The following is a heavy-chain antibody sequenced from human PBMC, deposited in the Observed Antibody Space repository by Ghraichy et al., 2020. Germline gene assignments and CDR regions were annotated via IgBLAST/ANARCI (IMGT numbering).Heavy chain of an antibody. Sequence: GGSLRLSCAASGFTFSSYGMHWVRQAPGKGPEWVAVIRYDGSNIFYADSVQGRFTISRDNSQNTLFLQMNSLRAEDTATYYCAREVEYSGSGDYWAGLDYWGQGTLVAVSS. J-gene: IGHJ4*02. CDR2: IRYDGSNI. CDR3: AREVEYSGSGDYWAGLDY. CDR1: GFTFSSYG. D-gene: IGHD3/OR15-3a*01. V-gene: IGHV3-33*01.